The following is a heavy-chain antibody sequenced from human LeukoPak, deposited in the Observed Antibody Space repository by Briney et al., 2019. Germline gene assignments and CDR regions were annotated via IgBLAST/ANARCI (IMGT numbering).Heavy chain of an antibody. V-gene: IGHV4-38-2*01. CDR1: GYSISSGYY. CDR2: IHHTGST. J-gene: IGHJ4*02. Sequence: SETLSLTCAVSGYSISSGYYWGWIRQPPGKGPEWIGSIHHTGSTYYNPSLQSRVTISLDSPKNQFSLKLTSVTAADTAVYYCASGGTAVVMALTYYFDTWGQGTPVTVSS. D-gene: IGHD3-22*01. CDR3: ASGGTAVVMALTYYFDT.